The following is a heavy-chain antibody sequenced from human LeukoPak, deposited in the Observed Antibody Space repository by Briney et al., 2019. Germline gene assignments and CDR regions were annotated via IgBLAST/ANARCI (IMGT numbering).Heavy chain of an antibody. Sequence: PGGSLRLSCAASGFTFSSYSMNWVRQAPGKGLEWVSGISWNSGSIGYADSVKGRFTISRDNAKNSLYLQMNSLRAEDTALYYCAKGGKLLWFGFDYWGQGTLVTVSS. CDR2: ISWNSGSI. J-gene: IGHJ4*02. D-gene: IGHD3-10*01. CDR3: AKGGKLLWFGFDY. CDR1: GFTFSSYS. V-gene: IGHV3-9*01.